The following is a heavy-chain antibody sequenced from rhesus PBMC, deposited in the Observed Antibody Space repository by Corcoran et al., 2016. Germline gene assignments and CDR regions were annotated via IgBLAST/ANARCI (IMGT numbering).Heavy chain of an antibody. CDR3: ARPRGYSGYSPFDY. J-gene: IGHJ4*01. V-gene: IGHV4-173*01. D-gene: IGHD5-30*01. Sequence: QLQLQESGPGLVKPSETLSLTCAVSGGSISSNWWSWIRQPPGKGLEWIGRISGSGGNTSYNPSLKSRVTISTDTSKNQFSLKLSSVTAADTAVYYCARPRGYSGYSPFDYWGQGVLVTVSS. CDR1: GGSISSNW. CDR2: ISGSGGNT.